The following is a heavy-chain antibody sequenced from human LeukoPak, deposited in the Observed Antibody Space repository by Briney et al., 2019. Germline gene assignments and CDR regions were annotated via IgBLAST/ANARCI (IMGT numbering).Heavy chain of an antibody. CDR3: ARGGPGPLDY. J-gene: IGHJ4*02. CDR1: GGSFSGYY. CDR2: INHSGST. V-gene: IGHV4-34*01. Sequence: SETLSLTCAVYGGSFSGYYWSWIRQPPGKGLEWIGEINHSGSTNYNPSLKSRVTISVDTSKNQFSLKLSSVTAADTAVYYCARGGPGPLDYWGQGTLVTVSS.